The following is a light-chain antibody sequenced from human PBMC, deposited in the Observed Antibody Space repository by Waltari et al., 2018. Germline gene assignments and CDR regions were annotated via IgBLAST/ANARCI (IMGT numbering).Light chain of an antibody. V-gene: IGKV3-11*01. CDR1: QSVNEY. Sequence: DIVLTQSPATLSLSPGERATLSCRASQSVNEYLAWYQQIPGQAPRLLIYDASNRATGIPARFSGSGSGTDFTLTISSLEPEEFAIYYCHVRSNWPPVTFGGGTKVEIK. CDR3: HVRSNWPPVT. CDR2: DAS. J-gene: IGKJ4*01.